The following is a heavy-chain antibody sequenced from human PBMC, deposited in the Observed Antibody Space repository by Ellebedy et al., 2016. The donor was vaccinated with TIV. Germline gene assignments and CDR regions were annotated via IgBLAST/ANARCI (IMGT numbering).Heavy chain of an antibody. D-gene: IGHD3-22*01. CDR3: ARVGYDSSGYYLDY. V-gene: IGHV4-61*01. CDR1: GGSVSSGSYY. Sequence: SETLSLXXTVSGGSVSSGSYYWSWIRQPPGKGLEWIGYIYYSGSTNYNPSLKSRVTISVDKSKNQFSLKLSSVTAADTAVYYCARVGYDSSGYYLDYWGQGTLVTVSS. J-gene: IGHJ4*02. CDR2: IYYSGST.